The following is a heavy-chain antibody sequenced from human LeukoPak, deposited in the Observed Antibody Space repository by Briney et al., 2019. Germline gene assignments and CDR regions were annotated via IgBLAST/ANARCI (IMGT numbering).Heavy chain of an antibody. CDR2: IIPIFGTA. CDR1: GGTFSSYA. V-gene: IGHV1-69*05. Sequence: SVKVSCKASGGTFSSYAISWVRQAPGQGLEWMGGIIPIFGTANYAQRFQGRVTITTDESTSTAYKELSSLRSEDTAVYYCARFSPAGYSSSWIFPATWGQGTLVTVSS. CDR3: ARFSPAGYSSSWIFPAT. J-gene: IGHJ5*02. D-gene: IGHD6-13*01.